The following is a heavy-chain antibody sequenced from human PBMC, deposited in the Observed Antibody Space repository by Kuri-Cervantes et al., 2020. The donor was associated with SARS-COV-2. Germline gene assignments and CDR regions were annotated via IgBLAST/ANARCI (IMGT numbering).Heavy chain of an antibody. V-gene: IGHV5-51*01. J-gene: IGHJ4*02. CDR1: GYSFTTYW. D-gene: IGHD1-26*01. CDR2: IYPGDSDT. CDR3: ARIPGGIVGATWDY. Sequence: KVSCKGSGYSFTTYWIGWVRQMPGKGLEWMGIIYPGDSDTRYNPSFQGQVTISADKSINTAYLHWNSLKASDPAMYYFARIPGGIVGATWDYWGQGTLVTVSS.